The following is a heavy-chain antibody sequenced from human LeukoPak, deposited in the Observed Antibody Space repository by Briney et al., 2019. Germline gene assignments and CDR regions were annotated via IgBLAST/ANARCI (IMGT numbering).Heavy chain of an antibody. D-gene: IGHD3-10*01. CDR3: ARRVRGVKDAFDI. Sequence: SETLSLTCVVYGGSFSDYYWSWIRQPPAKGLEWIGEINHSGSTNYNPSLKSRVTMSVDTSTKQFSLTLRSVTAADTAVFYCARRVRGVKDAFDIWDQGTMVTVSS. V-gene: IGHV4-34*01. CDR2: INHSGST. CDR1: GGSFSDYY. J-gene: IGHJ3*02.